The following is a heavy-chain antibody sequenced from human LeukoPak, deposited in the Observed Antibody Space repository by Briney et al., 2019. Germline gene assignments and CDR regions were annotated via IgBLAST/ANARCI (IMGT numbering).Heavy chain of an antibody. V-gene: IGHV1-2*02. CDR1: GYTFTGYY. CDR2: INPNSGGT. Sequence: ASVKVSCKASGYTFTGYYVHWVRQAPGQGLEWMGWINPNSGGTNYAQKFQGRVTLTRDTSISTAYMELSGLMPEDTAVYYCAREPTRGRAGDNSFDIWGRGTMVTVSS. CDR3: AREPTRGRAGDNSFDI. D-gene: IGHD7-27*01. J-gene: IGHJ3*02.